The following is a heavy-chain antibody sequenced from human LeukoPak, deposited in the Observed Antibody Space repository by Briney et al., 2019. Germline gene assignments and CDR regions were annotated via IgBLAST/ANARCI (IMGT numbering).Heavy chain of an antibody. V-gene: IGHV1-18*01. CDR1: GYTFTSYG. CDR3: ARGEPVDYYYYYYMDV. D-gene: IGHD1-14*01. J-gene: IGHJ6*03. CDR2: ISAYNGNT. Sequence: ASVKVSCKASGYTFTSYGISWVRQAPGQGLEWMGWISAYNGNTNYAQKLQGRVTMTTDTSTSTAYMELRSLRSDDTAVYYCARGEPVDYYYYYYMDVWGKGTTVTVSS.